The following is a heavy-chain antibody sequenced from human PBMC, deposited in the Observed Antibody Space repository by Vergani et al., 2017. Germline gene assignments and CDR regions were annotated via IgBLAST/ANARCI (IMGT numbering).Heavy chain of an antibody. V-gene: IGHV5-51*01. CDR3: ARRAKDDYLDY. CDR2: FYPDDSDA. Sequence: EVRLVQSGAEVKKPGGSLRISCETSGYTFIYYWIGWVRQMPGKGLEWMGIFYPDDSDARYSPSFQGQVTFSGDKSTKTAYLEWNSLKASDTAIYYCARRAKDDYLDYWGQGTLITVSS. J-gene: IGHJ4*02. CDR1: GYTFIYYW. D-gene: IGHD4/OR15-4a*01.